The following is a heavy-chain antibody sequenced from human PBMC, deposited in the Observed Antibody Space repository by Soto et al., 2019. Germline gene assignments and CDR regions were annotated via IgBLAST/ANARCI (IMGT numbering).Heavy chain of an antibody. CDR2: IYDSGST. CDR1: GGSFSSGSYS. CDR3: ATNAFGVVSNFDY. J-gene: IGHJ4*02. Sequence: SETLSLTCTVSGGSFSSGSYSWSWIRQHPGKGLEWMGYIYDSGSTYYNPSLKSRVTISVDTSKNQFSLKLSSVTAADTAVYYCATNAFGVVSNFDYWGQGTLVTVSS. D-gene: IGHD3-3*01. V-gene: IGHV4-31*03.